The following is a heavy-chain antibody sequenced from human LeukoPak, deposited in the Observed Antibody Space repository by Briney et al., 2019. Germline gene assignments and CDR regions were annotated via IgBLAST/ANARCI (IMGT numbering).Heavy chain of an antibody. D-gene: IGHD3-22*01. V-gene: IGHV4-39*07. Sequence: SETLSLTCTVSGGSISSSSYYWGWIRQPPGKGLEWIGSIYYSGSTYYNPSLKSRVTISVDTSKNQFSLKLSSVPAADTAVYYCARDAGYYYDSSGYHGGYDYWGQGTLVTVSS. CDR1: GGSISSSSYY. CDR3: ARDAGYYYDSSGYHGGYDY. CDR2: IYYSGST. J-gene: IGHJ4*02.